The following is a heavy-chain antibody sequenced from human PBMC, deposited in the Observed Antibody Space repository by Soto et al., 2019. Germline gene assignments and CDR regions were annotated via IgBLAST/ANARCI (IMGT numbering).Heavy chain of an antibody. CDR1: EYFTSYA. Sequence: QVQLVQSGAEVKKPGASVKVSCKASEYFTSYAMQWVRQAPGQRLEWMGWINAGNGDTKYSQKFQGGVTITRDTSASTAYMERSRLRSEDTAVYYCARSGKPGITVAGPIAYWGQGTLVTVSS. V-gene: IGHV1-3*01. CDR2: INAGNGDT. J-gene: IGHJ4*02. D-gene: IGHD6-19*01. CDR3: ARSGKPGITVAGPIAY.